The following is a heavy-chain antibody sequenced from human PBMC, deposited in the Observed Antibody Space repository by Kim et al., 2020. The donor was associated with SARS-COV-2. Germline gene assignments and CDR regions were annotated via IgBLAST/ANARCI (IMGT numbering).Heavy chain of an antibody. V-gene: IGHV1-18*01. Sequence: ASVKVSCKASGYTFTTYGVSWVRQAPGLGLEWMGWISLYNGDTNYGQKFQGRVTMTTDTSTSTVYMELRSLKSDDTALYYCARVDYVGGYPELDYWGPGT. CDR1: GYTFTTYG. J-gene: IGHJ4*02. CDR3: ARVDYVGGYPELDY. D-gene: IGHD3-16*01. CDR2: ISLYNGDT.